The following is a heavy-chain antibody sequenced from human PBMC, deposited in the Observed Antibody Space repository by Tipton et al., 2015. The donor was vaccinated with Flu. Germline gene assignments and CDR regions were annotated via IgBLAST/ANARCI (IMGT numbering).Heavy chain of an antibody. CDR2: IYPGDSDT. D-gene: IGHD3-10*01. CDR1: GYSFSRYW. Sequence: QLVQSGAEVKKPGESLKISCKVSGYSFSRYWIGWVRQMPGKGLEWMGIIYPGDSDTRYSPSFQGQVTISAAKSNSTAYLQWSSLKASDTAMYYCARSNSGSFHKGDYWGQGTQATVSS. V-gene: IGHV5-51*01. CDR3: ARSNSGSFHKGDY. J-gene: IGHJ4*02.